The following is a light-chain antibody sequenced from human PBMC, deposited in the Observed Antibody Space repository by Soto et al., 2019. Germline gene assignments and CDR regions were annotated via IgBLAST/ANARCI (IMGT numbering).Light chain of an antibody. CDR3: QVWDRSSDHVI. Sequence: SYELTQPPSVSVAPGQTATITCGGHNIGSKSVNWYQQKPGQAPVLVVYDDTDRPSGIPERFSGSNSGNTATLTISRVEAGNEAAYFCQVWDRSSDHVIFGGGTKLTVL. V-gene: IGLV3-21*02. CDR2: DDT. CDR1: NIGSKS. J-gene: IGLJ2*01.